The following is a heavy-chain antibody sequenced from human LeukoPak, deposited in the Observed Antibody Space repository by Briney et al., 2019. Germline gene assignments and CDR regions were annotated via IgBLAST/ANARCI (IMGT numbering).Heavy chain of an antibody. V-gene: IGHV1-8*01. CDR3: AKGSKTLLFTRDHYIDV. CDR1: GYTFTSYD. CDR2: MNPNSGNT. Sequence: ASVKVSCKASGYTFTSYDINWVRQATGQGLEWMGWMNPNSGNTGYAQKFQGRVTMTRNTSISTAYMELSSLRSEDTAVYYCAKGSKTLLFTRDHYIDVWGKGTTVTISS. D-gene: IGHD2-21*02. J-gene: IGHJ6*03.